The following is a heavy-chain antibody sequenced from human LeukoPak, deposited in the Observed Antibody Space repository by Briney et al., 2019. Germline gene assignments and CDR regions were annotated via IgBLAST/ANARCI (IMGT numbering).Heavy chain of an antibody. CDR1: GFTFTSYA. V-gene: IGHV3-23*01. Sequence: GGSVRLLCEASGFTFTSYAMHWVRQAPGKGLEWVSSISASGAATFYTDSMNGRFTISRDNAKKTVFLQMKSLRPGDTALYYCAKGTDTSGRKNFDIWGQETLVPVSS. D-gene: IGHD6-19*01. CDR3: AKGTDTSGRKNFDI. CDR2: ISASGAAT. J-gene: IGHJ4*02.